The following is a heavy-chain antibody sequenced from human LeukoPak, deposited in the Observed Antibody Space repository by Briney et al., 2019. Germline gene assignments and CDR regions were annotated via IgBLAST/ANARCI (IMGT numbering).Heavy chain of an antibody. J-gene: IGHJ4*02. CDR3: ARDVLDYGYIDY. CDR2: IWYDGSNK. V-gene: IGHV3-33*01. Sequence: FSSXGMHWVRQAPGKGLEWVAVIWYDGSNKYYADSMKGRFTISRDNSKNTLYLQMNSLRAEDTAVYYCARDVLDYGYIDYWGQGTLVTVSS. CDR1: FSSXG. D-gene: IGHD4/OR15-4a*01.